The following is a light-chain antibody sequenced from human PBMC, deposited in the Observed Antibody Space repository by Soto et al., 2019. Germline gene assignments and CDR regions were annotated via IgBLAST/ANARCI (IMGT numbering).Light chain of an antibody. CDR2: GAS. Sequence: ETVLTQSQGTLSLSPGESATLSCRASQSVSNKYSVWHQQNPGQAPRLLIHGASSRATGIPDRFSGSGSGTDFTLTINRLEPSDSAVYYCQQCGSSPYTCGHGTKLEIK. V-gene: IGKV3-20*01. CDR3: QQCGSSPYT. J-gene: IGKJ2*01. CDR1: QSVSNKY.